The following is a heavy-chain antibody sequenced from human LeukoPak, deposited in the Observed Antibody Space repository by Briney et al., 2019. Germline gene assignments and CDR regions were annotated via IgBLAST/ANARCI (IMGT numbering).Heavy chain of an antibody. J-gene: IGHJ3*01. CDR1: GFTMSPYG. CDR3: ARDGFSTSHAFDL. CDR2: FWYTGTDQ. D-gene: IGHD5-12*01. Sequence: GGSLRLSCAASGFTMSPYGMHWVRQAPGKRPEWVAFFWYTGTDQYYGDSVKGRFSISGDTSKNTLYLQMNSLRAEDTAVYYCARDGFSTSHAFDLWGQGTMVTVSS. V-gene: IGHV3-33*01.